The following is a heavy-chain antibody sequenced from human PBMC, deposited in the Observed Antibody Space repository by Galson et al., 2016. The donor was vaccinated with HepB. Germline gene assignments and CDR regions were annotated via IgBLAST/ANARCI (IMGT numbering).Heavy chain of an antibody. CDR2: INPSRGST. J-gene: IGHJ4*02. D-gene: IGHD2-21*01. CDR1: GYIFTAHY. Sequence: SVKVSCKASGYIFTAHYMHWVRQAPGQGLEWMGIINPSRGSTSYTPKFHGRITMTSDSSTHTVHMELSSLTYEDTAVYFCARAAGEIPRVIGDSWGQGSLVIVSS. V-gene: IGHV1-46*01. CDR3: ARAAGEIPRVIGDS.